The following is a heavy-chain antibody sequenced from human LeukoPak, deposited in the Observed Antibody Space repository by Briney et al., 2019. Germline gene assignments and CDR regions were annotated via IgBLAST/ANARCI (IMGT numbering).Heavy chain of an antibody. CDR1: GFIFGDYA. CDR3: TRVLTGDRDY. D-gene: IGHD7-27*01. J-gene: IGHJ4*02. Sequence: GGSLRLSCTASGFIFGDYAMSWVRQAPGKGLEWVGFIRSKDYGGATDYDASVKGRFTISRDDSTSIVYLQMNSLKSEDTAVYYCTRVLTGDRDYWGQGTLVTVSS. V-gene: IGHV3-49*04. CDR2: IRSKDYGGAT.